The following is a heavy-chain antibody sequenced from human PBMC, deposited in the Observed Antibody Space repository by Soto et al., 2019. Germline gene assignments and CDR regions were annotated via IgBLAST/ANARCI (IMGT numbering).Heavy chain of an antibody. CDR1: GFTFSDYY. Sequence: GGSLRLSCAASGFTFSDYYMSWIRQAPGKGLEWVSYISSSGSTIYYADSVKGRFTISRDNAKNSLYLQMNSLRAEDTAAYYCARDLVRRRNWFDPWGQGTLVTVSS. J-gene: IGHJ5*02. D-gene: IGHD2-2*01. V-gene: IGHV3-11*01. CDR2: ISSSGSTI. CDR3: ARDLVRRRNWFDP.